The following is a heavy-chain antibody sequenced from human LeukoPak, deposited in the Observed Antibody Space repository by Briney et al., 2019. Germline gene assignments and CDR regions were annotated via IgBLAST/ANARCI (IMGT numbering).Heavy chain of an antibody. V-gene: IGHV1-69*04. J-gene: IGHJ6*02. CDR1: GGTFSSYA. Sequence: GASVKVSCKASGGTFSSYAISWVRQAPGQGLEWMGRIIPILGIANYAQKFQGRVTITADKSTSTAYMELSSLRSEDTAVYYCASFSPGIAAAGYYYYGMDVWGQGTTVTVSS. D-gene: IGHD6-13*01. CDR3: ASFSPGIAAAGYYYYGMDV. CDR2: IIPILGIA.